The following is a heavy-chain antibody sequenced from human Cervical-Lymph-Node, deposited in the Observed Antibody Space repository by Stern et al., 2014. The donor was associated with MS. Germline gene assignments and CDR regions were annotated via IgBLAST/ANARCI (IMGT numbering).Heavy chain of an antibody. Sequence: VQLVQSGAEVKKPGASVKVSCKASGYTFTNYGISWVRQAPGQGLEWMGWISAYNGNTDYAQKLLGRVTMTTDTSTSTAYYCARDPLTAMGYYYFDYWGQGTLVTVSS. D-gene: IGHD5-18*01. CDR3: Y. V-gene: IGHV1-18*01. CDR2: ISAYNGNT. J-gene: IGHJ4*02. CDR1: GYTFTNYG.